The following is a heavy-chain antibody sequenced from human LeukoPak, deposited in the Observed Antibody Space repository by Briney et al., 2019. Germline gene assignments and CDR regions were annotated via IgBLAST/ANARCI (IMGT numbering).Heavy chain of an antibody. CDR1: GYTFTGYY. D-gene: IGHD1-1*01. CDR3: ARDPGATTNSFDY. J-gene: IGHJ4*02. V-gene: IGHV1-2*06. Sequence: GASVKVSCKASGYTFTGYYIHWVRQAPGQGLEWIGRINPNSGGTNYAQKFQGRVTMTRDTSISTAYMELSRLRSDDTAVYYCARDPGATTNSFDYGGQGTLFTVSP. CDR2: INPNSGGT.